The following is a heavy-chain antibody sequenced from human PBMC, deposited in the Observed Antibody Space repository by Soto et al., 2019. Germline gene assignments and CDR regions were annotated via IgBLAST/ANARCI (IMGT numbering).Heavy chain of an antibody. CDR1: GGSISSYY. Sequence: PSETLSLTCTVSGGSISSYYWSWIRQPAGKGLEWIGRIYTSGSTNYNPSLKSRVTMSVDTSKNQFSLKLSSVTAADTAVYYCARGDIVVVPAATGLYYYHYGMDVWGQGTTVTVSS. CDR2: IYTSGST. J-gene: IGHJ6*02. D-gene: IGHD2-2*01. CDR3: ARGDIVVVPAATGLYYYHYGMDV. V-gene: IGHV4-4*07.